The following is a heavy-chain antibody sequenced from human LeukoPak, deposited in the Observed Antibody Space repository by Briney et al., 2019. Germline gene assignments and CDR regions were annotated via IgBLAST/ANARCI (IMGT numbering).Heavy chain of an antibody. J-gene: IGHJ4*02. V-gene: IGHV4-34*01. CDR3: ARDRGGSWYLY. D-gene: IGHD6-13*01. CDR2: INHSGST. Sequence: SETLSLTCAVYGGPFSGYYWSWIRQPPGKGLEWIGEINHSGSTNYNPSLKSRVTISVDTSKNQFSLKLSSVTAADTAVYYCARDRGGSWYLYWGQGTLVTVSS. CDR1: GGPFSGYY.